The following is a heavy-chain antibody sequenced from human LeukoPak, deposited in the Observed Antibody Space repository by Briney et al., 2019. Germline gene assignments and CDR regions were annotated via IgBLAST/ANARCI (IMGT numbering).Heavy chain of an antibody. CDR1: GFIFEDYT. CDR2: IPPTSNYI. V-gene: IGHV3-21*01. J-gene: IGHJ4*02. CDR3: ATDRDWIFAF. D-gene: IGHD1-1*01. Sequence: GGSLRLSYAASGFIFEDYTMNWVRQAPGKGLEWVSIIPPTSNYIRYADSVKGRFTVSRDNARNSLYLQMNSLRAEDTAVYYCATDRDWIFAFWGQGALVTVSS.